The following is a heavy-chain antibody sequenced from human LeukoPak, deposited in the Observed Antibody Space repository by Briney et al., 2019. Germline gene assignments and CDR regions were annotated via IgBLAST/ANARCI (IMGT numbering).Heavy chain of an antibody. CDR2: IFHSGSF. Sequence: SETLSLTCTVSGYSISGGYYWGWIRRSPEKGLEWIATIFHSGSFYYNPSLKSRVTLSVDTSKNQFSLKLNSVSAADTAVYYCARMGVSYYYDSTTYYPIAFDVWGQGTMVTVSS. J-gene: IGHJ3*01. CDR3: ARMGVSYYYDSTTYYPIAFDV. D-gene: IGHD3-22*01. CDR1: GYSISGGYY. V-gene: IGHV4-38-2*02.